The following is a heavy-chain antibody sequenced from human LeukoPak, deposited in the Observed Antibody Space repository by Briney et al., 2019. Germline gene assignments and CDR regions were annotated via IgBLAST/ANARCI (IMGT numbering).Heavy chain of an antibody. CDR1: GYSFSSYW. D-gene: IGHD6-13*01. CDR2: IHPGNSET. J-gene: IGHJ4*02. CDR3: ARRLSTIAAAAANDY. Sequence: GESLKISCKGSGYSFSSYWIAWVRQMPGKGLEWMGIIHPGNSETTYNPSFQGQVTMSADKSITTAYLQWSSLEAPDTAMYYCARRLSTIAAAAANDYWGRGTLVTVSS. V-gene: IGHV5-51*01.